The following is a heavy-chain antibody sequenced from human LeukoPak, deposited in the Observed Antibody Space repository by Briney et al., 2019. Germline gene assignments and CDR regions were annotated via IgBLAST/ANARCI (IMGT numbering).Heavy chain of an antibody. Sequence: GESLKISCKGSGFYFTTYWIGWVRQMPGKGLEWMGIIYLGDSETRYSPSFQGQVTISIDKSINTAFLQWSSLKASDTAMYYCVRQRGNMVRGRGIVTRFDYWGQGTPVIVSS. CDR3: VRQRGNMVRGRGIVTRFDY. V-gene: IGHV5-51*01. J-gene: IGHJ4*02. D-gene: IGHD3-10*01. CDR2: IYLGDSET. CDR1: GFYFTTYW.